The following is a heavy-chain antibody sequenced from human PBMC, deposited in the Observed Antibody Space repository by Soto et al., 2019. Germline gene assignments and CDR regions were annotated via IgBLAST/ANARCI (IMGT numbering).Heavy chain of an antibody. J-gene: IGHJ5*02. CDR1: GFTFSSYG. D-gene: IGHD2-15*01. V-gene: IGHV3-33*01. CDR3: ARGGDIVVVVAENWFVP. Sequence: ESGGGVVQPGRSLRLSCAASGFTFSSYGMHWFRQAPGKGLEWVAVIWYDGSNKYYADSVKGRFTISRDNSKNTLYLQMNSLRAEDTAVYYCARGGDIVVVVAENWFVPWGQGTLVTVSS. CDR2: IWYDGSNK.